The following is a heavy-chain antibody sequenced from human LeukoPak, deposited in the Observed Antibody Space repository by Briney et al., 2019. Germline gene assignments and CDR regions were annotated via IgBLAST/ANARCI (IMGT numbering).Heavy chain of an antibody. CDR3: ARDRGYSYGYSHHDAFDF. D-gene: IGHD5-18*01. J-gene: IGHJ3*01. CDR2: INPIFGTA. CDR1: GCTFISYA. Sequence: SVKVSCKASGCTFISYAISWVRQAPGQGLEWMGWINPIFGTANYAQKFQGRVTITADESTSTAYMELSSLRSEATAVYYCARDRGYSYGYSHHDAFDFGGQETMVTVSS. V-gene: IGHV1-69*13.